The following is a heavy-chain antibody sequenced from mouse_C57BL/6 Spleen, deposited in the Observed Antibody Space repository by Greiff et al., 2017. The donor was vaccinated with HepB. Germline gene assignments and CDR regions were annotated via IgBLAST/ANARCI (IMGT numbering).Heavy chain of an antibody. Sequence: QVQLQQPGAELVKPGASVKISCKASGYAFSSYWMNWVKQRPGKGLEWIGQIYPGDGDTNYNGKFKGKATLTADKSSSTAYMQLSSLTSEDSAVYFCARSLDGYLFAYWGQGTLVTVSA. CDR2: IYPGDGDT. V-gene: IGHV1-80*01. D-gene: IGHD2-3*01. CDR1: GYAFSSYW. CDR3: ARSLDGYLFAY. J-gene: IGHJ3*01.